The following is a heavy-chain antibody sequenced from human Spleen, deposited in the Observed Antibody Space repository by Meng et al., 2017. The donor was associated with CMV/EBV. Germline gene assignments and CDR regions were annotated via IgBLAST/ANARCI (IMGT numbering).Heavy chain of an antibody. Sequence: SCEASGFTFSSYSMNWVRQAPGKGLEWVSSISHSSTYIYYAESLKGRFTISRDNAKNSLYLQMNGPRAEDTAVYYCARDQSMVRGLDYWGQGTLVTVSS. CDR2: ISHSSTYI. CDR3: ARDQSMVRGLDY. J-gene: IGHJ4*02. V-gene: IGHV3-21*01. D-gene: IGHD3-10*01. CDR1: GFTFSSYS.